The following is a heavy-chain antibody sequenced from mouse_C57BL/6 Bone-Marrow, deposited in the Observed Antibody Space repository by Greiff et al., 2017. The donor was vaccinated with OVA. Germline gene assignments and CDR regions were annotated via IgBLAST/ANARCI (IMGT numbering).Heavy chain of an antibody. V-gene: IGHV1-81*01. CDR1: GYTFTSYG. CDR2: IYPRSGNT. D-gene: IGHD3-3*01. J-gene: IGHJ1*03. CDR3: ARGGGTHWYFDG. Sequence: QVQLKQSGAELARPGASVKLSCKASGYTFTSYGISWVKQRTGQGLEWIGEIYPRSGNTYYNEKFKGKATLTADKSSSTAYMELRSLTSEDSAVYFCARGGGTHWYFDGWGTGTTVTVSS.